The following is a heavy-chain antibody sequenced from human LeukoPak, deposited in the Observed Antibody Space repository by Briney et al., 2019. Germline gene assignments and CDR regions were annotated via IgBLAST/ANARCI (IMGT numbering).Heavy chain of an antibody. J-gene: IGHJ4*02. CDR2: ITDSGGST. Sequence: GGSLRLSCAASGLTFSSYSMNWLRQAPGKGLEWVSGITDSGGSTYYADSVKGRFTISRDNSKNTLYLQMSSLRAEDTAVYYCAKGGSSSFGYWGLGTLVTVSS. D-gene: IGHD6-6*01. CDR3: AKGGSSSFGY. V-gene: IGHV3-23*01. CDR1: GLTFSSYS.